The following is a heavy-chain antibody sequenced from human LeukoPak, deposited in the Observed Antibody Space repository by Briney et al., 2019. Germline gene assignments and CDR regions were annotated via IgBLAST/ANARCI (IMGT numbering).Heavy chain of an antibody. CDR3: AKDRSMSGSYLGGAFDI. Sequence: PGGSLRLSCAASGFTFDDYAMHWVRQAPGKGLEWVSGISWNSGSIGYADSVKGRFTISRDNAKNSLYLQMNSLRAEDMALYYCAKDRSMSGSYLGGAFDIWGQGTMVTVSS. D-gene: IGHD1-26*01. V-gene: IGHV3-9*03. J-gene: IGHJ3*02. CDR2: ISWNSGSI. CDR1: GFTFDDYA.